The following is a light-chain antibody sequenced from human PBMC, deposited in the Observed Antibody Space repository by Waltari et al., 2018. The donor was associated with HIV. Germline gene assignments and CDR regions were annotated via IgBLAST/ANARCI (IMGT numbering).Light chain of an antibody. V-gene: IGLV1-44*01. CDR3: AAWDDSLNGLSYV. J-gene: IGLJ1*01. CDR2: SNN. CDR1: RSNIGSNT. Sequence: QSVLTQPPSASGPPGQRVTISCSGSRSNIGSNTVNWYQQLPGTAPKLLIYSNNQRPSGVPDRFSGSKSGTSASLAISGLQSEDEADYYCAAWDDSLNGLSYVFGTGTKVTVL.